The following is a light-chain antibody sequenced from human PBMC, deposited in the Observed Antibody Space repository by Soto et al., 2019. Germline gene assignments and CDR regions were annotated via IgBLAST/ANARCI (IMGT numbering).Light chain of an antibody. J-gene: IGKJ1*01. CDR1: QSISNN. V-gene: IGKV3-15*01. Sequence: EIVMTQSPATLSVSPGERATLSCRASQSISNNLAWYHQRPGQAPRLLIYGASTRATGIPARFSGSGSGTAFTLTSRSLQSEDFAVYYCQQYSTWWTFGQGTRVEIK. CDR3: QQYSTWWT. CDR2: GAS.